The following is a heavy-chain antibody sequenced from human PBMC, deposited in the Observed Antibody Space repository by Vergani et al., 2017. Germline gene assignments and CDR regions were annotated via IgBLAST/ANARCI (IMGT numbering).Heavy chain of an antibody. V-gene: IGHV4-30-4*01. CDR1: GGSISSGYYY. CDR3: ARVRRDDSSGYYYYYGMDG. Sequence: QVQLQESGPGLVKPSQTLSLTCTVSGGSISSGYYYWSWIRQPPGKGLEWIGYIYYSGSTYYNPSLKSRVTISVDTSQNQFSLKLSSVTAADTAVYYCARVRRDDSSGYYYYYGMDGWGEGTTVTVSS. CDR2: IYYSGST. J-gene: IGHJ6*01. D-gene: IGHD3-22*01.